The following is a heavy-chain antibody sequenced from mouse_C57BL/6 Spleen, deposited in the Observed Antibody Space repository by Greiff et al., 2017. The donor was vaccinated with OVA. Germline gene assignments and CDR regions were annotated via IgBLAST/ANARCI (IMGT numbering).Heavy chain of an antibody. CDR1: GFTFSSYA. D-gene: IGHD2-2*01. Sequence: EVHLVESGGGLVKPGGSLKLSCAASGFTFSSYAMSWVRQTPEKRLAWVATISDGGSYTYYPDNVKGRFTLSRDNAKNDLYLQRSHLKSEDTAMYYLARDLPIDYGDDEGAYYAMDYWGQGTSVTVSS. CDR2: ISDGGSYT. J-gene: IGHJ4*01. V-gene: IGHV5-4*01. CDR3: ARDLPIDYGDDEGAYYAMDY.